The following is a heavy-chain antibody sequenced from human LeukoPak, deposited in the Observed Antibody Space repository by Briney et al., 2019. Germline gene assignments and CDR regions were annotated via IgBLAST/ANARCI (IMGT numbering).Heavy chain of an antibody. CDR3: ARSRDYYGSGSYFADAFDI. D-gene: IGHD3-10*01. J-gene: IGHJ3*02. CDR2: INHSGST. V-gene: IGHV4-34*01. Sequence: ETLSLTCAVYGGSFSGYYWSWIRQPPGKGLEWIGEINHSGSTNYNPSLKSRVTISVDTSKNQFSLKLSSVTAADTAVYYCARSRDYYGSGSYFADAFDIWGQGTMVTVSS. CDR1: GGSFSGYY.